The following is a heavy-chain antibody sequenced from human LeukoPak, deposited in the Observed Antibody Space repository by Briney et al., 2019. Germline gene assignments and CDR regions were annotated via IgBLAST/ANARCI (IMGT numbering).Heavy chain of an antibody. J-gene: IGHJ4*02. D-gene: IGHD3-22*01. CDR3: ARGHYYDSSGYYYPLDY. V-gene: IGHV3-66*01. CDR2: IYSGGST. Sequence: GGSLRLSCAASGFTVSSNYMSWVRQAPGKGLEWVSVIYSGGSTYYADSVKGRFTISRDNSKNTLYLQMGSLRAEDMAVYYCARGHYYDSSGYYYPLDYWGQGTLVTVSS. CDR1: GFTVSSNY.